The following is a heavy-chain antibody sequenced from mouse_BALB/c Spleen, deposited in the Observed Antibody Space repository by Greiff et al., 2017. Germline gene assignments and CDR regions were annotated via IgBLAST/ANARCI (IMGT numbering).Heavy chain of an antibody. CDR3: ARDQEGYYGSWFAY. CDR2: INSNGGST. Sequence: EVHLVESGGGLVQPGGSLKLSCAASGFTFSSYGMSWVRQTPDKRLELVATINSNGGSTYYPDSVKGRFTISRDNAKNTLYLQMSSLKSEDTAMYYCARDQEGYYGSWFAYWGQGTLVTVSA. J-gene: IGHJ3*01. CDR1: GFTFSSYG. D-gene: IGHD1-1*01. V-gene: IGHV5-6-3*01.